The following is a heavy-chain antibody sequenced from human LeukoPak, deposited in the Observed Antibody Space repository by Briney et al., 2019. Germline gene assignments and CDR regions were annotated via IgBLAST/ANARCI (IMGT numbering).Heavy chain of an antibody. D-gene: IGHD2-15*01. J-gene: IGHJ4*02. CDR1: GFTFSSYA. Sequence: PGGSLRLSCAASGFTFSSYAMSWVRQAPGKGLEWVSAIRDTGGGTYYADSVKGRFTISRDNSKNTLNLQMNSLRAEDTAVYYCAKSIVVGRVFPGLDSWGQGTLVTVPS. CDR3: AKSIVVGRVFPGLDS. CDR2: IRDTGGGT. V-gene: IGHV3-23*01.